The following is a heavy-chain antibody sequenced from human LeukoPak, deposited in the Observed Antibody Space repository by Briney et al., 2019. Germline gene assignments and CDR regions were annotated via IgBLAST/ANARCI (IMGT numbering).Heavy chain of an antibody. CDR3: ARDSTQWLRCGDFDY. CDR1: GFTFSSYA. D-gene: IGHD5-12*01. V-gene: IGHV3-23*01. Sequence: GGSLRLSCAASGFTFSSYAMSWVRQAPGQGLEWVSAISGSCGSTYYADSVKGRFTISRDNSKNTLYLQMNSLKAEDTVVYYCARDSTQWLRCGDFDYWGQGILVTVSS. CDR2: ISGSCGST. J-gene: IGHJ4*02.